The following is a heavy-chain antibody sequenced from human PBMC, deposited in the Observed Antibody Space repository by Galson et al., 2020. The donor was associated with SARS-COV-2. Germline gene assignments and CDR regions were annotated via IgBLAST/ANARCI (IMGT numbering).Heavy chain of an antibody. CDR3: ARDLRGISPDALDL. V-gene: IGHV3-21*01. Sequence: GESLKISCAASGFNFSSYSMNWVRQAPGKGLEWVSSVSRSSSYKYYADSVWGRFTISRDNAENSLYLQMNSLRAEDAAVYYCARDLRGISPDALDLWGQGTMVTVSS. CDR2: VSRSSSYK. J-gene: IGHJ3*01. D-gene: IGHD3-16*01. CDR1: GFNFSSYS.